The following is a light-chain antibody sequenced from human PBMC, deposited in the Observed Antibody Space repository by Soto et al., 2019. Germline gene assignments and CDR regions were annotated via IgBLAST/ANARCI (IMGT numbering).Light chain of an antibody. Sequence: QSVLTQPPSASGTPGQRVTISCSGSTSNIGGSTVSWYQQFPGAAPKLLIYGNTQRPLGVPVRFSASKSDTSASLAISGLQSEDEADYYCATRNDGVFVFEIGTKVTVL. CDR1: TSNIGGST. CDR3: ATRNDGVFV. CDR2: GNT. V-gene: IGLV1-44*01. J-gene: IGLJ1*01.